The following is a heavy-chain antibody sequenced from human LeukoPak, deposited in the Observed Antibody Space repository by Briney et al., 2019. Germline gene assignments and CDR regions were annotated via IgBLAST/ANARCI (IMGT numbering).Heavy chain of an antibody. CDR1: GYTFTGYY. D-gene: IGHD2-8*02. J-gene: IGHJ4*02. Sequence: ASVKVSCKASGYTFTGYYMHWVRQAPGQGLEWMGWINPNSGGTNYAQKFQGRVTMTRDTSISTAYMELSRLRSDDTAVYYCARDPRGKGTGGVDHWGQGTLVTVSS. CDR3: ARDPRGKGTGGVDH. V-gene: IGHV1-2*02. CDR2: INPNSGGT.